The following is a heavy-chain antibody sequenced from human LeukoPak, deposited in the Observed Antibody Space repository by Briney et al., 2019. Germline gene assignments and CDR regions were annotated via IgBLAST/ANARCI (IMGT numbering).Heavy chain of an antibody. CDR3: AKGKGVQLSGDNWFVP. D-gene: IGHD1-1*01. CDR2: INPNSGGT. V-gene: IGHV1-2*06. CDR1: GYTFTGYY. J-gene: IGHJ5*02. Sequence: ASVKVSCKASGYTFTGYYMHWLRQAPGQGLEWMGRINPNSGGTNYAQKFQGRVTMTRDTSISTAYMELSRLRSDDTTVYYCAKGKGVQLSGDNWFVPRGEGTLVTVSS.